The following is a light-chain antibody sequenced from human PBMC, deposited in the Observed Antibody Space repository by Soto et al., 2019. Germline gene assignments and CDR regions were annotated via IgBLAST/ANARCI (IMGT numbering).Light chain of an antibody. CDR1: QSVSSS. Sequence: EIVLTQSPATLSVSPGERATLSCRASQSVSSSLAWYQQKPGQAPRLLIYGASTRATGFPARFSGSGSGTEFTLTISSLQSEDFAVYYCQQYNNWPLYTFGQGTNLEIK. J-gene: IGKJ2*01. V-gene: IGKV3-15*01. CDR2: GAS. CDR3: QQYNNWPLYT.